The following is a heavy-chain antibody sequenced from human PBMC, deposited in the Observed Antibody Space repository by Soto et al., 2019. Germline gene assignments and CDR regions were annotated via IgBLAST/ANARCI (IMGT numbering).Heavy chain of an antibody. CDR2: INHSGST. V-gene: IGHV4-34*01. CDR1: GGSFSNYY. CDR3: ARDLYSSGPCWFDP. J-gene: IGHJ5*02. D-gene: IGHD6-19*01. Sequence: SETLSLTCAVYGGSFSNYYWSWIRQPPGKGLEWIGEINHSGSTNYNPSLKSRVTISVDTSKNQFSLKLTSVTAADTAVYYCARDLYSSGPCWFDPWGQGTLVTVSS.